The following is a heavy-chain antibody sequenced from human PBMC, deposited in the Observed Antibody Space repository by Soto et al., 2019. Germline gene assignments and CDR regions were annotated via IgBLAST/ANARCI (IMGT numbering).Heavy chain of an antibody. V-gene: IGHV4-61*08. CDR2: IYYSGST. D-gene: IGHD6-19*01. Sequence: PSETLSLTCTVSGGSISSGGYYWSWIRQHPGKGLEWIGYIYYSGSTNYNPSLKSRVTISVDTSKNQFSLKLSSVTAADTAVYYCARVGGVAVAGAFDIWGQGTMVNVSS. CDR1: GGSISSGGYY. J-gene: IGHJ3*02. CDR3: ARVGGVAVAGAFDI.